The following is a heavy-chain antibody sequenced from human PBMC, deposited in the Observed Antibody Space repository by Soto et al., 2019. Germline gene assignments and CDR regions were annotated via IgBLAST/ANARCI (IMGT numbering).Heavy chain of an antibody. V-gene: IGHV1-69*13. CDR2: IIPMFGTP. CDR3: ATSEGRDGYSFDY. CDR1: GVTXSRQD. D-gene: IGHD5-18*01. J-gene: IGHJ4*02. Sequence: SXKVSFKASGVTXSRQDMRLVRQAPGQGLGWMGGIIPMFGTPNYAEKFQDRVPITADESKGKAYLEVSSLPSEHTAVYYCATSEGRDGYSFDYWGPGTLGTVSS.